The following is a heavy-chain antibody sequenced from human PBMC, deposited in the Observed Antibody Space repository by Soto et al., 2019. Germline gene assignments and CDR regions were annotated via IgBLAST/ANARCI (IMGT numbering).Heavy chain of an antibody. Sequence: EVQLVESGGGLVKPGGSLRLSCAASGFTFSSYSMDWVRQAPGKGLEWVSSISSSSSYIYYADSVKGRFTISRDNAKNSLYLQMNSLRAEDTAVYYCAKDLYYSDAFEGWGQGTMVTVSS. J-gene: IGHJ3*01. D-gene: IGHD3-22*01. CDR3: AKDLYYSDAFEG. CDR2: ISSSSSYI. V-gene: IGHV3-21*01. CDR1: GFTFSSYS.